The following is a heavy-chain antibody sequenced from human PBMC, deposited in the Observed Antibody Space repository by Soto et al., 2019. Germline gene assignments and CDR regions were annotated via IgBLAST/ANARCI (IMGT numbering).Heavy chain of an antibody. CDR2: VKQDGSEK. Sequence: GGSVRLSCTASGFTFSDYWMSWVRQAPERGLEWVANVKQDGSEKHYVDSVKGRFTISRDNAKNSMYLQMNSLRAEDTAVYFCARVGVLPGARFHCWGEGAQVTVS. J-gene: IGHJ4*02. CDR3: ARVGVLPGARFHC. D-gene: IGHD2-2*01. CDR1: GFTFSDYW. V-gene: IGHV3-7*01.